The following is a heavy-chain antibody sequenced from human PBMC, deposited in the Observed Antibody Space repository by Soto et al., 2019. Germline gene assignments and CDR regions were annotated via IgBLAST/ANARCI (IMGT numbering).Heavy chain of an antibody. V-gene: IGHV4-59*01. D-gene: IGHD5-12*01. J-gene: IGHJ6*02. CDR3: ARAYGGFDNGLDV. Sequence: PSEPLSLTCTVSGDSIRSYYWTWIRQPPGKGLELIGYIYYSGSTRYNPSLKSRVTISVDMSKNQFSLKLSSVIAADTAVYYCARAYGGFDNGLDVWGQGTAVTVSS. CDR1: GDSIRSYY. CDR2: IYYSGST.